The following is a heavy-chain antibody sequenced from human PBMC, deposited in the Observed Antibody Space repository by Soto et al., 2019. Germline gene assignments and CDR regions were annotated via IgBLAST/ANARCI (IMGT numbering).Heavy chain of an antibody. Sequence: ASVKVSCKASGYTFTSYAMHWVRQAPGQRLEWMGWINAGNGNTKYSQKFQGRVTITRDTSASTAYMELSSLRSEDTAVYYCATKLGFVYYFDYWGQGTLVTVSS. V-gene: IGHV1-3*01. D-gene: IGHD2-15*01. CDR1: GYTFTSYA. CDR3: ATKLGFVYYFDY. CDR2: INAGNGNT. J-gene: IGHJ4*02.